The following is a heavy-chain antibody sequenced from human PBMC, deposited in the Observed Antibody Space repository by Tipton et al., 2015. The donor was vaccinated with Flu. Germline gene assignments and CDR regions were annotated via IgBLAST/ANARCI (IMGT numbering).Heavy chain of an antibody. Sequence: LRLSCTVSGGSISSSSYYWGWIRQPPGKGLEWIGSIYYSGSTYYNPSLKSRVTISVDTSKNQFSLKLSSVTAADTAVYYCARRYCSSTSCYLFDPWGQGTLVTVSS. CDR1: GGSISSSSYY. CDR3: ARRYCSSTSCYLFDP. V-gene: IGHV4-39*01. D-gene: IGHD2-2*01. CDR2: IYYSGST. J-gene: IGHJ5*02.